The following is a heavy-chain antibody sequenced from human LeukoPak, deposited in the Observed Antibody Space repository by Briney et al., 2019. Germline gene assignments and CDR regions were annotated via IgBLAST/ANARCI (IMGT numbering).Heavy chain of an antibody. D-gene: IGHD4-11*01. Sequence: PGGSLRLSCAASGFTFDDYAMHWVRQAPGKGLEWVSGISWNSGSIGYADSVKGRFTIFRDNAKNSLYLQMNSLRAEDTAVYYCAREDHSNYNYWGQGTLVTVSS. J-gene: IGHJ4*02. CDR2: ISWNSGSI. V-gene: IGHV3-9*01. CDR1: GFTFDDYA. CDR3: AREDHSNYNY.